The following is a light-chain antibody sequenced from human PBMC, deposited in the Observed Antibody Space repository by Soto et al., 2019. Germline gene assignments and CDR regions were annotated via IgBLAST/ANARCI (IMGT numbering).Light chain of an antibody. V-gene: IGKV1-5*03. CDR1: QSISSW. CDR3: QHYNSYPWT. Sequence: DIQMTQSPSTLSASVGDRVTITCRASQSISSWLAWYQQKPGKAPKLLIYKASSLESGVPARFSGSGSGTEFTLSISSLQPDDIATYYCQHYNSYPWTFGHGTKVEIK. CDR2: KAS. J-gene: IGKJ1*01.